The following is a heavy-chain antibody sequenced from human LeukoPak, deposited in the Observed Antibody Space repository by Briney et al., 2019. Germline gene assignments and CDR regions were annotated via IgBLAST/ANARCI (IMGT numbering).Heavy chain of an antibody. D-gene: IGHD3-3*01. CDR1: GFTFSSYW. J-gene: IGHJ4*02. CDR3: ARARSYDFWSGYTPNYFDY. Sequence: GGSLRLSCAASGFTFSSYWMSWVRQAPGKGLEWVADIKQDGSEKYYVDSVKGRFTISRDNAKNSLYLQMNSLRAEDTAVYYCARARSYDFWSGYTPNYFDYWGQGTLVTVSS. V-gene: IGHV3-7*01. CDR2: IKQDGSEK.